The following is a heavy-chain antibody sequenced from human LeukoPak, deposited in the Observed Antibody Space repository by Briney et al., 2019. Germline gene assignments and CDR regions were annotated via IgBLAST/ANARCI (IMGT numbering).Heavy chain of an antibody. CDR3: ARASYGSGVQGDY. CDR2: IKQDGSEK. V-gene: IGHV3-7*03. CDR1: GFTFSSYW. D-gene: IGHD3-10*01. J-gene: IGHJ4*02. Sequence: PGGSLRLSCAASGFTFSSYWMSWVRQAPGKGLEWVANIKQDGSEKYYVDSVKGRFTISRDNAKNSLYLQMNSLRAEDTAVYYCARASYGSGVQGDYWGQGTLVTVSS.